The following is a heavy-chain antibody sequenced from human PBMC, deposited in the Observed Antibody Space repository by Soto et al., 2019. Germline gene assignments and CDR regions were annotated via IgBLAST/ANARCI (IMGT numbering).Heavy chain of an antibody. CDR2: ISSSSSTI. CDR1: GFTFSSYS. V-gene: IGHV3-48*01. Sequence: LRLSCAASGFTFSSYSMNWVRQAPGKGLEWVSYISSSSSTIYYADSVKGRFAISRDNAKNSLYLQMNSLRAEDTAVYYCARERGYSGYDSGWFDPWGQGTLVTVSS. J-gene: IGHJ5*02. CDR3: ARERGYSGYDSGWFDP. D-gene: IGHD5-12*01.